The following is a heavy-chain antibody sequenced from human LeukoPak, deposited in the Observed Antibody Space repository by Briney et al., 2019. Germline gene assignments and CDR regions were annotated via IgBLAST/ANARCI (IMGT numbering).Heavy chain of an antibody. V-gene: IGHV3-30*18. Sequence: GGSLRLSCAASGFPFSSYGMHWVRQAPGKGLEGVAVISGDGSITYYVDSVKGRFTISRDNSKNTLYLQMNSLRDEDTAVYYCAKEHHAYTGYDYWGQGTLVTVSP. CDR3: AKEHHAYTGYDY. D-gene: IGHD3-9*01. J-gene: IGHJ4*02. CDR1: GFPFSSYG. CDR2: ISGDGSIT.